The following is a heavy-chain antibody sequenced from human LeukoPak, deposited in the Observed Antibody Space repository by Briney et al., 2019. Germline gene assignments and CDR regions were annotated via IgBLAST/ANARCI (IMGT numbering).Heavy chain of an antibody. CDR2: IKSKTDGGTT. D-gene: IGHD5-12*01. CDR1: GFTFSNAW. CDR3: TTAPSGYDYWFDP. V-gene: IGHV3-15*01. J-gene: IGHJ5*02. Sequence: TGGSLRLSCAVSGFTFSNAWMSWVRQAPGKGLEWVGRIKSKTDGGTTDYAAAVKGRFTISRDDSKNTLYLQMNSLKTEDTAVYYCTTAPSGYDYWFDPWGQGTLVTVSS.